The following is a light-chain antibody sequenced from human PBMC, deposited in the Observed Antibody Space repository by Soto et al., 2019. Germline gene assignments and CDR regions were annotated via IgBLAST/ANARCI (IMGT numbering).Light chain of an antibody. CDR2: EGT. Sequence: QSVLTQPASVSGSPGQSITISCTGISNDVGSYNVVSWYQQHPGKAPKLLIYEGTQRPSGISFRFSASRSGNTASLTISGLQTEDEADYHCCSDAGTYVFGSGTKLTVL. CDR3: CSDAGTYV. CDR1: SNDVGSYNV. J-gene: IGLJ1*01. V-gene: IGLV2-23*01.